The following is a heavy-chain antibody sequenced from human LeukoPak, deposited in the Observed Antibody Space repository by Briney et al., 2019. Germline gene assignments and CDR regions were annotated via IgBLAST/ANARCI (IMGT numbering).Heavy chain of an antibody. CDR3: ARSRYRPIFDY. D-gene: IGHD5-18*01. V-gene: IGHV3-48*03. Sequence: TGGSLRLSCAASGFTFSSYEMNWVRQAPGKGLEWVSYISSSGSTICYADSVKGRFTISRDNAKNSLYLQMNSLRAEDTAVYYCARSRYRPIFDYWGQGTLVTVSS. J-gene: IGHJ4*02. CDR2: ISSSGSTI. CDR1: GFTFSSYE.